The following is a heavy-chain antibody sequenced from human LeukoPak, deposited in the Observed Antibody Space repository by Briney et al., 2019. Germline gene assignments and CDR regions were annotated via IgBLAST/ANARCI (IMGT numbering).Heavy chain of an antibody. CDR1: GFRFSGYW. CDR2: IKGDGSET. J-gene: IGHJ4*02. Sequence: GGSLSLSCAASGFRFSGYWLTWVRQAPGKGLEWVANIKGDGSETSYVTSVRGRFTISRDNAKNTLYLQINNLRVEDTAVYYCAREEVKSFDNWGQGTLVTVSS. V-gene: IGHV3-7*03. CDR3: AREEVKSFDN.